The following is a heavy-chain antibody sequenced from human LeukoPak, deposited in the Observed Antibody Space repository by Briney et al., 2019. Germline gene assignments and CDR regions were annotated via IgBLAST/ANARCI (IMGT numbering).Heavy chain of an antibody. D-gene: IGHD3-22*01. CDR3: VGGSSGNYDT. Sequence: GASLRLSCAASGFTFSSYAMCWVRQAPGKGLQWVSSITSSGDNTYYADSVKGRFTISRDNTKNTLHLQVNSLRAEDTAVYYCVGGSSGNYDTWGQGTLVTVSS. V-gene: IGHV3-23*01. CDR1: GFTFSSYA. CDR2: ITSSGDNT. J-gene: IGHJ5*02.